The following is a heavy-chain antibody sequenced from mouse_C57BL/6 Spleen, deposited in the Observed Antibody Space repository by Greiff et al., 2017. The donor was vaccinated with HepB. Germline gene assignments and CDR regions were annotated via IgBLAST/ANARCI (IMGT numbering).Heavy chain of an antibody. Sequence: EVQLQESGGGLVKPGGSLKLSCAASGFTFSSYTMSWVRQTPEKRLEWVATISGGGSNTYYPDSVKGRVAGSRDNAKNTRYLQMSSLMSEDTALYYGASTDRGFFAYWGQGTLVTVSA. CDR2: ISGGGSNT. D-gene: IGHD1-1*02. CDR3: ASTDRGFFAY. J-gene: IGHJ3*01. CDR1: GFTFSSYT. V-gene: IGHV5-9*01.